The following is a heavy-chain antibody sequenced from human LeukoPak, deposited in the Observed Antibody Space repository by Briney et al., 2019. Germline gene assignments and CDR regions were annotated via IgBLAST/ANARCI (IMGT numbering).Heavy chain of an antibody. CDR1: GITFSSYA. D-gene: IGHD6-19*01. Sequence: GGSLRLSCVASGITFSSYAMHWVRQAPGKGLEWVAVISYDGSNKYYADSVKGRFTISRDNSKNTLLLQMNSLRAEDTAVYYCARELSGWYYFDYWGQGTLVTVSS. V-gene: IGHV3-30*04. CDR2: ISYDGSNK. J-gene: IGHJ4*02. CDR3: ARELSGWYYFDY.